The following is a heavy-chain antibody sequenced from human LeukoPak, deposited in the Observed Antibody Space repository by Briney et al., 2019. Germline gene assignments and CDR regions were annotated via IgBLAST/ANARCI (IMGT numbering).Heavy chain of an antibody. J-gene: IGHJ4*02. Sequence: GGSLRLSCAASGFTFDDYGMSWVRQAPGTGLEWVSGINWNGGSTGYADSVKGRFTIPRDNAKNSLYLQMNSLRAEDTALYYCARGGPRDYFDYWGQGTLVTVSS. CDR3: ARGGPRDYFDY. D-gene: IGHD3-10*01. CDR2: INWNGGST. CDR1: GFTFDDYG. V-gene: IGHV3-20*04.